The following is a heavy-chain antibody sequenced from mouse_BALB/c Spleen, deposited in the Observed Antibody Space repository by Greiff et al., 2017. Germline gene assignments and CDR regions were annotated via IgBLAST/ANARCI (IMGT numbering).Heavy chain of an antibody. CDR2: INPSSGYT. Sequence: VQLQQSGAELARPGASVKMSCKASGYTFTSYTMHWVKQRPGQGLEWIGYINPSSGYTNYNQKFKDKATLTADKSSSTAYMQLSSLTSEDSAVYYCTREGGLRRAWFAYWGQGTLVTVSA. V-gene: IGHV1-4*01. J-gene: IGHJ3*01. CDR1: GYTFTSYT. D-gene: IGHD2-4*01. CDR3: TREGGLRRAWFAY.